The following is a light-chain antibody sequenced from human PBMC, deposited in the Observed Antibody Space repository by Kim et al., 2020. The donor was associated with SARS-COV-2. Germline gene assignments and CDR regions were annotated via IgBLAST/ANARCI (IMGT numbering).Light chain of an antibody. CDR1: SSNIGAGYD. Sequence: QSVLTQPPSVSGAPGQRVTISCTGSSSNIGAGYDVHWYQQLPGTAPKLLIYGNSNRPSGVPDRFSGSKSGTSASLAITGLQAEDEADYYCQSYDSSLSGSTVFGGDPADRP. CDR3: QSYDSSLSGSTV. V-gene: IGLV1-40*01. J-gene: IGLJ3*02. CDR2: GNS.